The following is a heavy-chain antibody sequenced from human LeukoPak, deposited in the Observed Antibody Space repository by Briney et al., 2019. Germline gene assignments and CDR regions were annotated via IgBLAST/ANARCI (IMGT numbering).Heavy chain of an antibody. J-gene: IGHJ4*02. CDR2: ISSRSSYI. CDR3: ARDEAGTTTGIDY. CDR1: GFTFSSYT. V-gene: IGHV3-21*06. Sequence: GGSLRLSCAASGFTFSSYTMNWVRQAPGKGLEWVSSISSRSSYIYYADLVKGRFTISRDNAKNSLYLQMNSLRAEDTAVYYCARDEAGTTTGIDYWGQGTLVTVSS. D-gene: IGHD1-14*01.